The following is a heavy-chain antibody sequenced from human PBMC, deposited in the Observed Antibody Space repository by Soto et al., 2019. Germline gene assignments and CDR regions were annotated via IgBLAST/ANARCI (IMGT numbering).Heavy chain of an antibody. D-gene: IGHD6-19*01. Sequence: ASVKVSCKASGYTFTSYGISWVRQAPGQGLEWMGWISAYNGNTNYAQKLQGRVTMTTDTSTSTAYMELRSLRSDDTAVYYCARDLAVAGLNNGILPWGQGTLVSVSS. CDR2: ISAYNGNT. CDR3: ARDLAVAGLNNGILP. V-gene: IGHV1-18*01. J-gene: IGHJ5*02. CDR1: GYTFTSYG.